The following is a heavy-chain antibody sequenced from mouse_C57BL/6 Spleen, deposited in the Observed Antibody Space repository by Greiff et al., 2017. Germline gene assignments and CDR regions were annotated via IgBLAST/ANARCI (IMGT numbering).Heavy chain of an antibody. V-gene: IGHV1-69*01. J-gene: IGHJ3*01. Sequence: VQLQQPGAELVMPGASVKLSCKASGYTFTSYWMHWVKQRPGQGLEWIGEIDPSDSYTNYNQKFKGKSTLTVDKSSSTAYMQLSSLTSEDSAVYYCARGHGLWFAYWGQGTLVTVSA. CDR1: GYTFTSYW. D-gene: IGHD1-2*01. CDR3: ARGHGLWFAY. CDR2: IDPSDSYT.